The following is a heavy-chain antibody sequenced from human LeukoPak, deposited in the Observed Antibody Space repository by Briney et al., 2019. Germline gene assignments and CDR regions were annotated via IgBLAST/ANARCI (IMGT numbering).Heavy chain of an antibody. Sequence: ASVKVSCKASGYTLTSYYMHWLRQAPGQGLEWMGIINPSGGSTSYAQKFQGRVTMTRDTSTSTVYMELSSLRSEDTAVYYCAREVGDIVVVPAAMFYWFDPWGQRTLVTVSS. CDR2: INPSGGST. CDR3: AREVGDIVVVPAAMFYWFDP. CDR1: GYTLTSYY. J-gene: IGHJ5*02. D-gene: IGHD2-2*01. V-gene: IGHV1-46*01.